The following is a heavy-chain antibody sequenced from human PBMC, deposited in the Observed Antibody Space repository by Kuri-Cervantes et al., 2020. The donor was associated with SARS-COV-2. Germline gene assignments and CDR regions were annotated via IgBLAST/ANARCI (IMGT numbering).Heavy chain of an antibody. J-gene: IGHJ6*02. CDR3: ARDIVATIGYYYYGMDV. V-gene: IGHV1-69*13. CDR1: GGTFSSYA. Sequence: SVKVSCKASGGTFSSYAISWVRQAPGQGLEWMGGIIPIFGTANYAQKFQGRVTITADESTSTAYMELRSLRSDDTAVYYCARDIVATIGYYYYGMDVWGQGTTVTVSS. CDR2: IIPIFGTA. D-gene: IGHD5-12*01.